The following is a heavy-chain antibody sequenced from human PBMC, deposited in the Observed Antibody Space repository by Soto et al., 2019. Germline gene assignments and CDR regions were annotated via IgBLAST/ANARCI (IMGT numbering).Heavy chain of an antibody. Sequence: QVQLQQWGAGLLKPSETLSLTCAVYGGSFSGYYWSWIRQPPGKGLEWIGEINHSGSTNYNPSLKSRVTISVDTSKNQFSLKLSSVTAADMAVYYCAEGQSSGWYYHGYFQHWGQGTLVTVSS. J-gene: IGHJ1*01. V-gene: IGHV4-34*01. CDR3: AEGQSSGWYYHGYFQH. CDR1: GGSFSGYY. D-gene: IGHD6-19*01. CDR2: INHSGST.